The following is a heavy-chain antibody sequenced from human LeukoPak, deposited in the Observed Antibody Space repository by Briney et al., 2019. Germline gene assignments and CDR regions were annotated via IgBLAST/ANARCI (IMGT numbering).Heavy chain of an antibody. D-gene: IGHD2-2*01. J-gene: IGHJ5*02. V-gene: IGHV3-11*01. CDR2: ISSSGSTI. Sequence: GGSLRLSCAASGFTFSDYYMNWIRQAPGKGLEWVSYISSSGSTIYYADSVKGRFTISRDNAKNSLYLQMNSLRAEDTAVYYCARSIGWYCSSTSCSKRNWFDPWGQGTLVTASS. CDR1: GFTFSDYY. CDR3: ARSIGWYCSSTSCSKRNWFDP.